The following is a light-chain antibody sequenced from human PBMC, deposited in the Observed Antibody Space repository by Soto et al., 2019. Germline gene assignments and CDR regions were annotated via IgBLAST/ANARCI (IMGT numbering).Light chain of an antibody. V-gene: IGLV2-14*01. Sequence: QSALTPPASVSGSPGQSITISCTGTSSDVGGYNYVSWYQQHPGKAPKLIIYDVSNRPSGVSNRFSGSKSGNTASLTISGLQAEDEADYYCSSYTGSSTAVFGGGTKVTVL. J-gene: IGLJ2*01. CDR3: SSYTGSSTAV. CDR2: DVS. CDR1: SSDVGGYNY.